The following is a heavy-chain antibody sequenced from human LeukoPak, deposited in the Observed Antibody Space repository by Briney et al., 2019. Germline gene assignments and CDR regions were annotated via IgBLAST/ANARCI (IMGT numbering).Heavy chain of an antibody. CDR3: AAKGNGYTGIYVFAH. CDR1: GFTFSDYY. CDR2: ISSTGSNI. V-gene: IGHV3-11*04. D-gene: IGHD5-12*01. Sequence: GGSLRLSCAASGFTFSDYYMTWIRQAPGKGLEWVSHISSTGSNIYYADSVKGRFTISRDISKNSLHLQMNSLRPEDTAVYYCAAKGNGYTGIYVFAHWGQGTLVTVSS. J-gene: IGHJ4*02.